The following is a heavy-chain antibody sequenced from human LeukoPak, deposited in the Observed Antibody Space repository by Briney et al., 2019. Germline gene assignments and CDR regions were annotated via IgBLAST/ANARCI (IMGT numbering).Heavy chain of an antibody. D-gene: IGHD2-15*01. J-gene: IGHJ2*01. CDR1: GFTFDDYG. CDR2: INCTGGST. Sequence: GGSLRLSCAASGFTFDDYGMSWVRQAPGKRLEWVSGINCTGGSTGYADSEKGRFTISRDNAKNSLYLQMNRLRAEDTAVYYCARFRRVANGYFDLWGRGTLVTVSS. V-gene: IGHV3-20*04. CDR3: ARFRRVANGYFDL.